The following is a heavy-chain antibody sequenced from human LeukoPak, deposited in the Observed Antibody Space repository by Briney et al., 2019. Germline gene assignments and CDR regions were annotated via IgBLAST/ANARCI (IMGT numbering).Heavy chain of an antibody. J-gene: IGHJ4*02. CDR2: IYYSGST. V-gene: IGHV4-39*01. CDR3: ARHGYHSSGYYLNYFDY. Sequence: PSETLSLTCTVSGGSISSSSYYWGWIRQPPGKGLEWIGSIYYSGSTYYNPSLKSRVTISVDTSKNQFSLKLSSVTAADTAVYYCARHGYHSSGYYLNYFDYWGQGTLVTVSS. D-gene: IGHD3-22*01. CDR1: GGSISSSSYY.